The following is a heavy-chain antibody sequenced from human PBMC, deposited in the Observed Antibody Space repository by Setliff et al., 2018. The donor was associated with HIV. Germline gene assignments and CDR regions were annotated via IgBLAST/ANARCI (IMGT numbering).Heavy chain of an antibody. CDR3: ARGRTYDSSGYIGNWFDP. J-gene: IGHJ5*02. V-gene: IGHV1-69*05. CDR2: IIPIFGNT. Sequence: SVKVSCKASGGTFSSYAISWVRQAPGQGLEWMGGIIPIFGNTNYAQKFQGRVIVTRDTSINTAYVELRSLRLDDTAVYFCARGRTYDSSGYIGNWFDPWGQGTLVTVSS. CDR1: GGTFSSYA. D-gene: IGHD3-22*01.